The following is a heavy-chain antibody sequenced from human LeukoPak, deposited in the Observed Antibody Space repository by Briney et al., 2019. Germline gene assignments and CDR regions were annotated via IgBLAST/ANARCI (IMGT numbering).Heavy chain of an antibody. V-gene: IGHV3-11*01. CDR1: GFTFSNYC. CDR3: ARSERGDVRWFDP. D-gene: IGHD2-8*01. J-gene: IGHJ5*02. Sequence: GGSLRLSCAASGFTFSNYCMSWIRQAPGKGLEWVSYISSSGSTIYYADSVKGRFTISRDNAKNSLYLQMNSLRAEDTAVYYCARSERGDVRWFDPWGQGTLVTVSS. CDR2: ISSSGSTI.